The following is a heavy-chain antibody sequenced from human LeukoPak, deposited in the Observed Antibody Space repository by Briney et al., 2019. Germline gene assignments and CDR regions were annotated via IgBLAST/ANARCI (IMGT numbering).Heavy chain of an antibody. CDR1: GGSFSGYY. V-gene: IGHV4-34*01. D-gene: IGHD6-13*01. CDR3: AGGSSAAHPDYFDY. CDR2: INHSGST. J-gene: IGHJ4*02. Sequence: SETLSLTCAVYGGSFSGYYWSWIRQPPGKGLEWIGEINHSGSTNYNPSLKSRVTISVDTSKNQFSLKLSSVTAADTAVYYCAGGSSAAHPDYFDYWGQGTLVTVSS.